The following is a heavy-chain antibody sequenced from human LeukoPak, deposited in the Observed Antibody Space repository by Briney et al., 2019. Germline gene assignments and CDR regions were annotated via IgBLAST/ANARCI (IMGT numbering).Heavy chain of an antibody. CDR2: ISYDGSNK. Sequence: GRSLRLSCAASGFPFSGYVMHWVRQAPGKGLEWVAVISYDGSNKYYADSVKGRFTISRDNSKNTLYLQMNSLRAEDTAVYYCAKDLCGSCYSPYYYYYGMDVWGQGTTVTVSS. CDR1: GFPFSGYV. D-gene: IGHD2-15*01. CDR3: AKDLCGSCYSPYYYYYGMDV. V-gene: IGHV3-30*18. J-gene: IGHJ6*02.